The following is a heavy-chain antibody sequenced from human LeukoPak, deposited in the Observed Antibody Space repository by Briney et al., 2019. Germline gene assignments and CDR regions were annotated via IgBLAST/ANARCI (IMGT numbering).Heavy chain of an antibody. CDR3: AAHHDWGATAGGRDY. Sequence: GRSLRPSCAASGFTFDDYAMHWVRQAPGKGLEWVSGISWNSGSIGYADSVKGRFTISRDNAKNSLYLQMNSLRAEDTALYYCAAHHDWGATAGGRDYWGQGTLVTVSS. J-gene: IGHJ4*02. CDR1: GFTFDDYA. D-gene: IGHD1-26*01. CDR2: ISWNSGSI. V-gene: IGHV3-9*01.